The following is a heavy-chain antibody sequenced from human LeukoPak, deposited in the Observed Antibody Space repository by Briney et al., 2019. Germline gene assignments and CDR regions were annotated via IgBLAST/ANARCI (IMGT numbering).Heavy chain of an antibody. J-gene: IGHJ4*02. CDR3: TRGGHGEEFDY. D-gene: IGHD4-17*01. CDR1: GFTFGDYT. CDR2: IRGKRYGGTT. Sequence: PGGSLRLSCTASGFTFGDYTMTWFRQAPGKGLEWVGFIRGKRYGGTTEYAASVKGRFTFSRDDSRSIAYLQMNSLKTEDTAVYYCTRGGHGEEFDYWSQGALVTVSS. V-gene: IGHV3-49*03.